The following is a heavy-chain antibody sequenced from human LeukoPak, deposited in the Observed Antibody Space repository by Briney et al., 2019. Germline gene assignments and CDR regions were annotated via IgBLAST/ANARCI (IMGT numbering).Heavy chain of an antibody. J-gene: IGHJ6*02. Sequence: GGSLRLSCAASGFTFSDYSMNWVRQAPGKGLEWVSYISSSSSTVYYADSVKGRFTISRDNAKNSLYLQMNSLRDEDTAVYYCAKWDSSSRYYGMDVWGQGTTVTVSS. CDR3: AKWDSSSRYYGMDV. CDR1: GFTFSDYS. V-gene: IGHV3-48*02. D-gene: IGHD6-6*01. CDR2: ISSSSSTV.